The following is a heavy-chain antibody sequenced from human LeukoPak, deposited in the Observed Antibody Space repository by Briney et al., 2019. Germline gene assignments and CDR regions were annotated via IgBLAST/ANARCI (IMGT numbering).Heavy chain of an antibody. J-gene: IGHJ4*02. CDR3: ARDLGYYDILTGYPNFDY. V-gene: IGHV1-18*01. CDR1: GYTFTSYG. D-gene: IGHD3-9*01. CDR2: ISAYNGNT. Sequence: GASVKVSCKASGYTFTSYGISWVRQAPGQGLEWMGWISAYNGNTNYAQKLQGTVTMTTDTSTSTAYMELRSLRSDDTAVYYCARDLGYYDILTGYPNFDYWGQGTLVTVSS.